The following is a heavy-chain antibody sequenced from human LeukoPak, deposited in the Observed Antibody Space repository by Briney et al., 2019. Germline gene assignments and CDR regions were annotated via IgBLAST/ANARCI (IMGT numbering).Heavy chain of an antibody. CDR2: IKQDGSEK. CDR1: GFSFSSYW. CDR3: AKDKQPGGSYYFDY. Sequence: GGSLRLSCAASGFSFSSYWMSWVRQAPGKGLEWVANIKQDGSEKYYVDTVKGRFTISRDNAKNSLYLQMNSLRAEDTALYYCAKDKQPGGSYYFDYWGQGTLVTVSS. D-gene: IGHD1-26*01. V-gene: IGHV3-7*03. J-gene: IGHJ4*02.